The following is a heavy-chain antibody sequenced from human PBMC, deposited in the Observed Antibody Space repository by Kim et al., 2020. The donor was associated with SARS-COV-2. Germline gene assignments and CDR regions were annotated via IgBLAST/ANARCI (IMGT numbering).Heavy chain of an antibody. CDR1: GGSISSSSYY. V-gene: IGHV4-39*01. CDR3: ARRGDLDFDWLLAPFDY. CDR2: IYYSGST. Sequence: SETLSLTCTVSGGSISSSSYYWGWIRQPPGKGLEWIGSIYYSGSTYYNPSLKSRVTISVDTSKNQFSLKLSSVTAADTAVYYCARRGDLDFDWLLAPFDYWGQGTLVTVSS. D-gene: IGHD3-9*01. J-gene: IGHJ4*02.